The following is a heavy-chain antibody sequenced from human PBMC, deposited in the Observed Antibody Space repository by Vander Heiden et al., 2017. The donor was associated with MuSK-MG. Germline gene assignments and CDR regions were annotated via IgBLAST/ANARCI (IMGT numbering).Heavy chain of an antibody. D-gene: IGHD1-7*01. Sequence: EVQLVESGGGLVQPGRSLRLSCTASGFTFGDYAMSWVRQAAGKGLEWVGFIRSKAYGGTTEDAASVKGRFTISREDYKSIDYMKMNSRITEDTAVYYWTRSTWHYDYWGQGNLVTVSS. J-gene: IGHJ4*02. CDR3: TRSTWHYDY. V-gene: IGHV3-49*04. CDR2: IRSKAYGGTT. CDR1: GFTFGDYA.